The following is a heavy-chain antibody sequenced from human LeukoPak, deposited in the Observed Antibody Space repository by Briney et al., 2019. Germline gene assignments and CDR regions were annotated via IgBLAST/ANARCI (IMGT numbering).Heavy chain of an antibody. V-gene: IGHV1-2*02. Sequence: ASVRVSCKASGYTFTGYYMHWVRQAPGQGLEWMGWINPNSGGTNYAQKFQGRVTMTRDTSISTAYMELSRLTSDDTAVYYCARGLAAAGTNAFDIWGQGTMVTVSS. CDR2: INPNSGGT. J-gene: IGHJ3*02. CDR3: ARGLAAAGTNAFDI. D-gene: IGHD6-13*01. CDR1: GYTFTGYY.